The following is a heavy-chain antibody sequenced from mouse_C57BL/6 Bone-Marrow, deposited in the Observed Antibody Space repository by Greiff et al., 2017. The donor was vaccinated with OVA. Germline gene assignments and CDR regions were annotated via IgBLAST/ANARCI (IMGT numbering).Heavy chain of an antibody. CDR3: ARDDSCYYGSSYGY. CDR1: GYTFTSYW. Sequence: QVQLQQPGAELVRPGTSVKLSCKASGYTFTSYWMHWVKQRPGQGLEWIGVIDPSDSYTNYNQKFKGKATLTVDTSSSTAYMQLSSLTSEGSAVYYCARDDSCYYGSSYGYWGKGTTLTVSS. V-gene: IGHV1-59*01. J-gene: IGHJ2*01. D-gene: IGHD1-1*01. CDR2: IDPSDSYT.